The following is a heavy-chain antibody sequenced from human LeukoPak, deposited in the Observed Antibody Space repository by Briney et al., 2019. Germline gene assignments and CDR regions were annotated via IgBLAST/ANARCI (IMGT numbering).Heavy chain of an antibody. V-gene: IGHV3-30-3*01. CDR1: GFTFSNHA. Sequence: GGSLRLSCAASGFTFSNHAMHWVRQAPGKGLEWVAVISYDGSNKKYADSVKGRFTISRDNAKNSLYLQMNSLRDEDTAVYYCAGARSGYDYDYWGQGTLVTVSS. D-gene: IGHD5-12*01. J-gene: IGHJ4*02. CDR3: AGARSGYDYDY. CDR2: ISYDGSNK.